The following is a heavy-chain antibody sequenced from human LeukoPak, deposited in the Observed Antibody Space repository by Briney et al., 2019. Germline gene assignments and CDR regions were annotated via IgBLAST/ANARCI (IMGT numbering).Heavy chain of an antibody. J-gene: IGHJ5*02. CDR2: INSGSTI. V-gene: IGHV3-48*03. Sequence: GGSLRLSCVASGFTFSGNEMNWVRQAPGKGLEWVAYINSGSTIYYADSVKGRFTISRDNAKNSLYPQMNSLRAEDTAVYYCARDYGHRDWFDPWGQGTLVTVSS. D-gene: IGHD3-10*01. CDR1: GFTFSGNE. CDR3: ARDYGHRDWFDP.